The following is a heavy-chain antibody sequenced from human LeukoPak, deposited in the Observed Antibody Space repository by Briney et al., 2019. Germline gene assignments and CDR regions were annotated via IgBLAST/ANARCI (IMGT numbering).Heavy chain of an antibody. J-gene: IGHJ5*02. V-gene: IGHV3-7*04. CDR1: GFSFTNFW. CDR2: IHPEGNEK. Sequence: GGSLRLSCAVSGFSFTNFWMSWVRQAPGRGLEWVANIHPEGNEKYHVESVKGRFTISRDNTKNLLFLQMNGLRVEDTAVYYCARGDAFSGNHWGQGTLVTVSS. CDR3: ARGDAFSGNH.